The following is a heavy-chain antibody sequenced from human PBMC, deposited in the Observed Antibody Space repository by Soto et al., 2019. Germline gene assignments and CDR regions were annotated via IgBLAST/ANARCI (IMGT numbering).Heavy chain of an antibody. D-gene: IGHD3-16*02. CDR3: ARDPLGFGWLSFAFDV. V-gene: IGHV3-21*02. Sequence: EVQLVESGGGLVKPGGSLRLSCAASGFTFNSYSLNWVRQGLGKGLEWISSISTSGNYIYYADSVKGRFTISRDNAKKSMYLQMNSLRAEDTAVYYCARDPLGFGWLSFAFDVWGQGTLVTVSS. J-gene: IGHJ3*01. CDR2: ISTSGNYI. CDR1: GFTFNSYS.